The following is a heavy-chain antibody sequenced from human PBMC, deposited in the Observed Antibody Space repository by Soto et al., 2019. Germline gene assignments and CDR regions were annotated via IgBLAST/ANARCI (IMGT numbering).Heavy chain of an antibody. V-gene: IGHV3-53*05. J-gene: IGHJ3*02. CDR1: GFTVSSNY. CDR2: IYSGSST. Sequence: EGSLRLSCAASGFTVSSNYMSWVRQAPGKGLECVSVIYSGSSTYYADSVKGRFTISRDNSKNTLYLKMGSLTAEDTAVYYCTRRKYTYDSSGYEGPLEAFDNWGQGTMVTVSS. D-gene: IGHD3-22*01. CDR3: TRRKYTYDSSGYEGPLEAFDN.